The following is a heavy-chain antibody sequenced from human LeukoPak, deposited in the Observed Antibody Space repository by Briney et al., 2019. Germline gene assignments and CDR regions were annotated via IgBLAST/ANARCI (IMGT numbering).Heavy chain of an antibody. D-gene: IGHD6-19*01. V-gene: IGHV4-59*01. J-gene: IGHJ3*01. CDR3: ARDLRVGGSSGWYAFDV. CDR1: VGSISSYY. Sequence: KPSETLSLTCTVYVGSISSYYWSWIRQPPGKGLEWIGYLYYRGSTTYNPSLKSRVTISLDTSKNQFSLKLSSVTAADTAVYYCARDLRVGGSSGWYAFDVWGQGTMVTVSS. CDR2: LYYRGST.